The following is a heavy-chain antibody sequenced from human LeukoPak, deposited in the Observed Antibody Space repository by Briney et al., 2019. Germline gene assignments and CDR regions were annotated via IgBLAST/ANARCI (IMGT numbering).Heavy chain of an antibody. CDR1: GGSISSSSYY. CDR2: IYYGGST. V-gene: IGHV4-39*01. Sequence: PSETLSLTCTVSGGSISSSSYYWGWIRQPPGKGLEWIGTIYYGGSTYYNPSLKSRVTISVDTSKNQFSLKLSSVTAADTAVYFCAGVRGIISRNWSDPWGHGTLVTVSS. CDR3: AGVRGIISRNWSDP. J-gene: IGHJ5*02. D-gene: IGHD3-10*01.